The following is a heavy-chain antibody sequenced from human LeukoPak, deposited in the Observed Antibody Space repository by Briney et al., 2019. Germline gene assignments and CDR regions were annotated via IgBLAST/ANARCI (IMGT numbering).Heavy chain of an antibody. CDR1: GGSISSYY. Sequence: SETLSLTCTVSGGSISSYYWSWIRQPPGKGLEWIGEINHSGSTNYNPSLKSRVTISVDTSKNQFSLKLSSVTAADTAVYYCARGSPLGDAFDIWGQGTMVTVSS. J-gene: IGHJ3*02. V-gene: IGHV4-34*01. CDR3: ARGSPLGDAFDI. CDR2: INHSGST.